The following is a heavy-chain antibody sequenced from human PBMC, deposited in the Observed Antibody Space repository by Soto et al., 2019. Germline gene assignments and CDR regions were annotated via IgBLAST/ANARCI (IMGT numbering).Heavy chain of an antibody. V-gene: IGHV4-4*02. CDR3: ARAAATDYYYGMDV. Sequence: SETLSLTCAVSGGSISSSNWWSWVRQPPGKGLEWIGEIYHSGSTNYNPSLKSRVTISVDKSKSQFSLKLSSVTAADTAVYYCARAAATDYYYGMDVWGQGTTVTVSS. J-gene: IGHJ6*02. CDR2: IYHSGST. CDR1: GGSISSSNW. D-gene: IGHD1-1*01.